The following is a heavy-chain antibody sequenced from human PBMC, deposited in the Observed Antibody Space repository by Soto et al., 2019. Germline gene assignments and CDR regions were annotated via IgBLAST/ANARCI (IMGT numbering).Heavy chain of an antibody. Sequence: EVQLLESGGGLVQPGGSLRLSCAASGFTFSSYAMSWVRQAPGKGLEWVSAISGSGGSTYYADSVKGRFTISRDNSKNTMYLQMNSLRAEDTAVYYCASRGDSSGWRYWGQGTLVTVSS. V-gene: IGHV3-23*01. J-gene: IGHJ4*02. D-gene: IGHD6-19*01. CDR1: GFTFSSYA. CDR3: ASRGDSSGWRY. CDR2: ISGSGGST.